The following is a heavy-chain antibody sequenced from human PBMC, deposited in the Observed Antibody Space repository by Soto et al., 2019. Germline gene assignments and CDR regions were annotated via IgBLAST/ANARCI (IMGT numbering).Heavy chain of an antibody. CDR2: IYTSGST. CDR3: ARVSCSSTSCYGYYYYGMDV. D-gene: IGHD2-2*01. CDR1: GGSISSYY. V-gene: IGHV4-4*07. J-gene: IGHJ6*02. Sequence: QVQLQESGPGLVKPSETLSLTCTVSGGSISSYYWSWIRQPAGKGLEWIGRIYTSGSTNYNPSLKSRVTMSVDTSKNRVSLKLSSVTAADTAVYYCARVSCSSTSCYGYYYYGMDVWGQGTTVTVSS.